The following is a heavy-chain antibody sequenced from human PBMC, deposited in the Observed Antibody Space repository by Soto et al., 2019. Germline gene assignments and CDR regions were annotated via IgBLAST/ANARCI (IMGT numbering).Heavy chain of an antibody. V-gene: IGHV3-30-3*01. CDR3: ARWGGDYYYYGMDV. D-gene: IGHD3-10*01. J-gene: IGHJ6*02. CDR1: GFTFSSYA. Sequence: HPVGSLRLSCAASGFTFSSYAMHWVRQAPGKGLEWVAVISYDGSNKYYADSVKGRFTISRDNSKNTLYLQMNSLRAEDTAVYYCARWGGDYYYYGMDVWGQGTTVTVSS. CDR2: ISYDGSNK.